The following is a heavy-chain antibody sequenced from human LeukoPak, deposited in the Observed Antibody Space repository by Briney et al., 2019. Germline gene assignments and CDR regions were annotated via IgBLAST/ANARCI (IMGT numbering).Heavy chain of an antibody. J-gene: IGHJ4*02. V-gene: IGHV3-9*01. Sequence: PGGSLRLSCAACGFTFDDYAMHWVRQAPGKGLEWVSGISWNSGSIGYADSVKGRFTISRDNAKNSLYLQMNSLRAEDTALYYCAKDEYYYDSSGYSRFGTFDFWGQGTLVTVSS. CDR1: GFTFDDYA. CDR2: ISWNSGSI. CDR3: AKDEYYYDSSGYSRFGTFDF. D-gene: IGHD3-22*01.